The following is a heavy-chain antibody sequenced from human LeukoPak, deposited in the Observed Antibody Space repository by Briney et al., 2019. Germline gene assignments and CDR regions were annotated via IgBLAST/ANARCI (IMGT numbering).Heavy chain of an antibody. V-gene: IGHV4-59*01. Sequence: SETLSLTCTVSGDSISSYYWSWIRQPPGKGLEWIGYIYYSGSTNYNPSLKSRVTISVDTSKNQFSLKLSSVTAADTAVYYCASHIAVAGRFDYWGQGTLVTVSS. CDR2: IYYSGST. CDR3: ASHIAVAGRFDY. CDR1: GDSISSYY. D-gene: IGHD6-19*01. J-gene: IGHJ4*02.